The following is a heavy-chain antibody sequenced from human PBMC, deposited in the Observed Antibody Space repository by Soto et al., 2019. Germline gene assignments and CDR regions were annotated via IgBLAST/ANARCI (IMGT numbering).Heavy chain of an antibody. D-gene: IGHD2-2*02. Sequence: LSLTCAVSGGSISSSNWWSWVRQPPGKGLEWIGEIYHSGSTNYNPSLKSRVTISVDKSKNQFSLKLSSVTAADTAVYYCARCIVVVPAAIRRDYYYYGMDVWGQGTTVTVSS. CDR1: GGSISSSNW. CDR3: ARCIVVVPAAIRRDYYYYGMDV. J-gene: IGHJ6*02. V-gene: IGHV4-4*02. CDR2: IYHSGST.